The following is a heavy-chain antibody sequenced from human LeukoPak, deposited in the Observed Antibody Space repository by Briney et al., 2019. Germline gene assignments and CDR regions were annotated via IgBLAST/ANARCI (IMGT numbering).Heavy chain of an antibody. J-gene: IGHJ4*02. Sequence: PGGSLRLSCAASGFTFSSYAMSWVRQAPGKGLEWVSAISGSGGSTYYADSVKGRSTISRDNSKNTVYLQMNSLRAEDTAVYYCARLNFGDDYWGQGTLVTVSS. V-gene: IGHV3-23*01. D-gene: IGHD4-17*01. CDR2: ISGSGGST. CDR3: ARLNFGDDY. CDR1: GFTFSSYA.